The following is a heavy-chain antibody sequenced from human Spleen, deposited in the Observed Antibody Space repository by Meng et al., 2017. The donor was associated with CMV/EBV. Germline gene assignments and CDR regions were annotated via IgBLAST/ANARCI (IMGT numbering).Heavy chain of an antibody. CDR1: GFTFSSYE. V-gene: IGHV3-48*03. CDR2: IISSGSLI. Sequence: GESLKISCAASGFTFSSYEMNWVRQAPGKGLEWVSYIISSGSLIFYADSVKGRFTISRDNAKKALYLQMNSLRAEDTAVYYCARFDFPWGQGTLVTVSS. J-gene: IGHJ5*02. D-gene: IGHD3-9*01. CDR3: ARFDFP.